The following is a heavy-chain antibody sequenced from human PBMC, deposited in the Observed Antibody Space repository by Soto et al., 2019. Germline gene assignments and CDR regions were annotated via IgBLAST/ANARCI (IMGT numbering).Heavy chain of an antibody. J-gene: IGHJ6*02. CDR2: IYPGDSDT. Sequence: GESLKISCKGSGYSFTSYWIGWVRQMPGKGLEWMGIIYPGDSDTRYSPSFQGQVTISADKSISTAYLQWSSLKASDTAMYYCARLSTEGRSYYYYVMDVWGQGTTVTVSS. CDR3: ARLSTEGRSYYYYVMDV. D-gene: IGHD4-17*01. CDR1: GYSFTSYW. V-gene: IGHV5-51*01.